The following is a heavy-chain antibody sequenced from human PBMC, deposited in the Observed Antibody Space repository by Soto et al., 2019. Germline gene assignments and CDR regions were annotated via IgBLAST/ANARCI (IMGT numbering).Heavy chain of an antibody. D-gene: IGHD3-3*01. J-gene: IGHJ3*02. CDR3: ARDKERITIFGVVPDAFDI. V-gene: IGHV1-46*01. CDR1: GYTFTSYY. Sequence: ASVKVSCKASGYTFTSYYMRWVRQAPGQGLEWMGIINPSGGSTSYAQKFQGRVTMTRDTSTSTVYMELSSLRSEDTAVYYCARDKERITIFGVVPDAFDIWGQGTMVTVSS. CDR2: INPSGGST.